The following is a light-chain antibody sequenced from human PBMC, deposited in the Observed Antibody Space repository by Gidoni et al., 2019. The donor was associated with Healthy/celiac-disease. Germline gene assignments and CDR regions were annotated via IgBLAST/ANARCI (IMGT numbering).Light chain of an antibody. CDR2: QDN. CDR1: KLGNKY. CDR3: QAWDSKRVV. Sequence: SYELTQPPSVSASPGQTASITCSGDKLGNKYASWYQQRPGQSPLLVIYQDNKRPSGIPERFSGSNSGNTATLTISGIQAVDEADYYFQAWDSKRVVFGSGTKVTVL. J-gene: IGLJ1*01. V-gene: IGLV3-1*01.